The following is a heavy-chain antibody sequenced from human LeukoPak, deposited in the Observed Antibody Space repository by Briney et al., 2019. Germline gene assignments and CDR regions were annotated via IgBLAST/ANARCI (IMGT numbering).Heavy chain of an antibody. CDR1: GFTFSRYW. V-gene: IGHV3-74*01. J-gene: IGHJ4*02. D-gene: IGHD1-26*01. CDR2: INSDGSST. CDR3: ASDLKWELLQPFDY. Sequence: GGSLRLSCAASGFTFSRYWMHWVRQAPGKGLVWVSRINSDGSSTSYADSVKGRFTISRDNAKNTLYLQMNTLRAEDAAVYYCASDLKWELLQPFDYWGQGTLVTVSS.